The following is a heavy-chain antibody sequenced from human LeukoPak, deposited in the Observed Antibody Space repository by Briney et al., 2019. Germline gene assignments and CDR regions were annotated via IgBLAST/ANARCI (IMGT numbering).Heavy chain of an antibody. CDR2: INPSGGSP. D-gene: IGHD3-10*01. V-gene: IGHV1-46*01. Sequence: GASVKVSCKASGYTFTSYYLHWVRQAPGQGLEWMGIINPSGGSPNYAQKFQGRVTMTRDTSTSTVYMELRSLRSADTALYYCAREFVGSRSGELGYWGQGTLVTVSS. CDR1: GYTFTSYY. J-gene: IGHJ4*02. CDR3: AREFVGSRSGELGY.